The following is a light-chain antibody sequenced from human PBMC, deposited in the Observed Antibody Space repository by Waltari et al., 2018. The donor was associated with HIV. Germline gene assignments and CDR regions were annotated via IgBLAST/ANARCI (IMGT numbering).Light chain of an antibody. J-gene: IGLJ2*01. V-gene: IGLV1-51*01. CDR1: NSNIGNNY. CDR2: DNN. CDR3: GTWDSSLSAGV. Sequence: QSVLTQPPPVSAAPGQKVTISCSGSNSNIGNNYVSWYQQLPGTAPKLLIYDNNKRPAGIPDRFSCSKSGTSATLGITGLQTGDEADYYCGTWDSSLSAGVFGGGTKLTVL.